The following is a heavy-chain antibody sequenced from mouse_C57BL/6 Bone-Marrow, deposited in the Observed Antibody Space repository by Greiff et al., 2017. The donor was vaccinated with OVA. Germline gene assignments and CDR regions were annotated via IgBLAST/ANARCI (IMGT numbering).Heavy chain of an antibody. Sequence: EVHLVESGGGLVQPGGSLKLSCAASGFTFSDYGMAWVRQAPRKGPEWVAFISNLAYSIYYADTVTGRFTISGENATNTLYLEMSSLRSEDTAMYYCARRDYGSSYWYFDVWGTGTTVTVSS. V-gene: IGHV5-15*01. CDR2: ISNLAYSI. J-gene: IGHJ1*03. CDR1: GFTFSDYG. D-gene: IGHD1-1*01. CDR3: ARRDYGSSYWYFDV.